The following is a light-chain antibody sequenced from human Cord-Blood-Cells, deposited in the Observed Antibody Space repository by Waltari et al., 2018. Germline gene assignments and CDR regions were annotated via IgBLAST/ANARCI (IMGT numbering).Light chain of an antibody. CDR3: QQYYSTPLT. J-gene: IGKJ4*01. CDR2: WAS. Sequence: IVMTQPPDSLAVSLGERATINCKSSQSVLYSSNNKNYLAWYQQKPGQPPQLLIYWASTRESGVPDRFSGSGSGTDFTLTISSLQAEDVAVYYCQQYYSTPLTFGGGTKVEIK. V-gene: IGKV4-1*01. CDR1: QSVLYSSNNKNY.